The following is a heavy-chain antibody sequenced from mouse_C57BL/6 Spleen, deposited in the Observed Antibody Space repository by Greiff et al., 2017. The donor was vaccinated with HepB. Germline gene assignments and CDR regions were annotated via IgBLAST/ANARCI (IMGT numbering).Heavy chain of an antibody. V-gene: IGHV1-18*01. CDR2: INPNNGGT. CDR1: GYTFTDYN. Sequence: VQLKESGPELVKPGASVKIPCKASGYTFTDYNMDWVKQSHGKSLEWIGDINPNNGGTIYNQKFKGKATLTVDKSSSTACMELRSLTSEDTAVYYCAMIFGNYGSSFDYWGQGTTLTVSS. CDR3: AMIFGNYGSSFDY. D-gene: IGHD1-1*01. J-gene: IGHJ2*01.